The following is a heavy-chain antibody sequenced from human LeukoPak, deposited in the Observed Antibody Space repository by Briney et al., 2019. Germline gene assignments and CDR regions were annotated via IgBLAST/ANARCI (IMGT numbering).Heavy chain of an antibody. J-gene: IGHJ3*02. CDR3: ARPRASGTTNDAFDI. D-gene: IGHD1/OR15-1a*01. CDR2: ISSSGIYT. Sequence: GGSLRLSCAASGFTFSDYYMSWIRQAPGKGLEWLSYISSSGIYTNYADSVEGRFTISRDNAKNSLYLQMNNLRAEDTAVYYCARPRASGTTNDAFDIWGQGTMVTVSS. V-gene: IGHV3-11*03. CDR1: GFTFSDYY.